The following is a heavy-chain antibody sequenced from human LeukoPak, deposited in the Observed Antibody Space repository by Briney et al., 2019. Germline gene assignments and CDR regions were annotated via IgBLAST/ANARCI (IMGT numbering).Heavy chain of an antibody. Sequence: PGGSLRLSCAASGFTYSSYGMHWVRQAPGKGLEWVAVISYDGSKKYYADSVKGRFTISRDNSKNTLYVQMNSLRVEDTAVYYXXXSKWEAYHFDYWGQGTLVTVSS. CDR3: XXSKWEAYHFDY. CDR2: ISYDGSKK. CDR1: GFTYSSYG. V-gene: IGHV3-30*03. D-gene: IGHD1-26*01. J-gene: IGHJ4*02.